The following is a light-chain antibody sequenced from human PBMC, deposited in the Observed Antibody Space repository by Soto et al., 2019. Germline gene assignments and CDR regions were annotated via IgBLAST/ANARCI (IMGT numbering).Light chain of an antibody. J-gene: IGKJ5*01. CDR1: QSISRW. CDR3: QQYNSFSLIT. Sequence: DIQMTQSPSTLSASVRDTVTITFRASQSISRWLAWYQQKPGKAPKILISDASILENGVPSRFSGTGSGTEFTLTISNLQPDDFATYFCQQYNSFSLITFGQGTRLEIK. V-gene: IGKV1-5*01. CDR2: DAS.